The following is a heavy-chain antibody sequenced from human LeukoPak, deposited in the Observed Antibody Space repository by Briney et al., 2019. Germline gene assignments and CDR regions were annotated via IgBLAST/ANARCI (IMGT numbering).Heavy chain of an antibody. CDR3: AKSLSNLYNWNYGY. J-gene: IGHJ4*02. D-gene: IGHD1-7*01. V-gene: IGHV3-30*18. Sequence: PGGSLRLSCAASGFTFSSYGMHWVRQAPGKGLEWVAVISYDGSNKYYADSVKGRFTISRDNSKNTLYLQMNRLRAEDTAVYYCAKSLSNLYNWNYGYWGQGTLVTVSS. CDR2: ISYDGSNK. CDR1: GFTFSSYG.